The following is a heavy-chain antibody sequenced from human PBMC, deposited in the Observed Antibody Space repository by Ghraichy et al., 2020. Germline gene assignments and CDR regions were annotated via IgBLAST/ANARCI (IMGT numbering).Heavy chain of an antibody. CDR1: GYIFNRYA. CDR3: ARQRSSSSGTDYFDF. D-gene: IGHD6-6*01. CDR2: INAGSGAT. Sequence: ASVKVSCKASGYIFNRYAIHWVRQAPGQGLEWMGWINAGSGATKYSQKFQGRVTITRDTSANTVYMELSSLSSEDTAVYYCARQRSSSSGTDYFDFWGQGALVTVSS. J-gene: IGHJ4*02. V-gene: IGHV1-3*01.